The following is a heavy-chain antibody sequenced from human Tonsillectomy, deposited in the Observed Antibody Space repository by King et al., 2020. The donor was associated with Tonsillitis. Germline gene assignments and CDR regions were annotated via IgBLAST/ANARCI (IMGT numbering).Heavy chain of an antibody. CDR3: ARKPNYDILTGIPEYYFDY. J-gene: IGHJ4*02. D-gene: IGHD3-9*01. Sequence: VQLVESGGGLVKPGGSLRLSCAASGFTFSSYSMNWVRQAPGKGLVWVSSISSSSSYIYYADSVKGRFTISRDNARNSLYLQMNSLRAEDTAVYYCARKPNYDILTGIPEYYFDYWGQGTLVTVSS. V-gene: IGHV3-21*01. CDR2: ISSSSSYI. CDR1: GFTFSSYS.